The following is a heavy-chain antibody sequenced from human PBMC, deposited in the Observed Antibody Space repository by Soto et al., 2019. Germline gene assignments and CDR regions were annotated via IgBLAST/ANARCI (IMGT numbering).Heavy chain of an antibody. V-gene: IGHV3-33*01. D-gene: IGHD1-26*01. CDR2: IWYDGSNK. CDR1: GFTFSSYG. Sequence: GGSLRLPCAASGFTFSSYGMHRGRQAPGKGLEWGAVIWYDGSNKYYADSVKGRFTISRDNSKNTLYLQMNSLRAEDTAVYFCAREVGAQPLDYWDRGTLVTVSS. CDR3: AREVGAQPLDY. J-gene: IGHJ4*02.